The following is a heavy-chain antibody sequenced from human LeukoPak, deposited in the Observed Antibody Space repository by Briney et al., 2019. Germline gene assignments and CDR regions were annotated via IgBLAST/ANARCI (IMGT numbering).Heavy chain of an antibody. Sequence: SETLSLTCTVYGGSFSGYYWSWIRQPPGKGLEWIGEINQSGSTNYSPSLKSRVTISADTSMNQFSLKLNSMTAADTAVYYCARLYGSGSYYRHWGQGTLVTVSS. CDR2: INQSGST. CDR3: ARLYGSGSYYRH. CDR1: GGSFSGYY. D-gene: IGHD3-10*01. V-gene: IGHV4-34*01. J-gene: IGHJ4*02.